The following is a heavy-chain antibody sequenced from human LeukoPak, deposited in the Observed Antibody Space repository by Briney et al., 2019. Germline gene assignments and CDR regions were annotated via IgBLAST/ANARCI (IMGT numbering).Heavy chain of an antibody. J-gene: IGHJ5*02. CDR3: AKDPYSSSPSWFDP. V-gene: IGHV3-23*01. Sequence: SWVRQAPGKGLEWVSAISGSGGSTYYADSVKGRFTISRDNSKNTLYLQMNSLRAEDTAVYYCAKDPYSSSPSWFDPWGQGTLVTVSS. CDR2: ISGSGGST. D-gene: IGHD6-13*01.